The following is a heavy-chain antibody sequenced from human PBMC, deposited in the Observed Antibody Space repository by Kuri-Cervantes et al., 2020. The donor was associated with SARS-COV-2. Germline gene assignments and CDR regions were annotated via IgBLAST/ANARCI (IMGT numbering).Heavy chain of an antibody. D-gene: IGHD6-19*01. CDR1: GYTFTGYY. Sequence: ASVKVSCKASGYTFTGYYMHWVRQAPGQGLEWMGWINPNSGGTNYAQKFQGRATMTRDTSISTAYMELSRLRADDTAVYYCARAYLPQWLVQGYYCYMDVWGKGTTVTVSS. J-gene: IGHJ6*03. V-gene: IGHV1-2*02. CDR3: ARAYLPQWLVQGYYCYMDV. CDR2: INPNSGGT.